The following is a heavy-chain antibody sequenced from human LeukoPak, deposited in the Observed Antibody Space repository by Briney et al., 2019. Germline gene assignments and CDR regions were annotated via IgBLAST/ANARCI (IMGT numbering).Heavy chain of an antibody. D-gene: IGHD3-22*01. CDR3: AKDRGYYYDSSGYYFFDY. V-gene: IGHV3-23*01. CDR1: GFTFSSYA. Sequence: GGSLRLSCAASGFTFSSYAMSWVRQAPGKGLEWVSAISGSGGSTYYADSVKGRFTISRDNSKNTLYVQMNSLRAEDTAVYYCAKDRGYYYDSSGYYFFDYWGQGTLVTVSS. CDR2: ISGSGGST. J-gene: IGHJ4*02.